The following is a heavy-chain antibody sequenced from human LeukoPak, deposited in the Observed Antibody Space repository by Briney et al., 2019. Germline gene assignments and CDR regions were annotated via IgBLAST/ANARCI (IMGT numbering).Heavy chain of an antibody. D-gene: IGHD3-22*01. CDR1: GFTSTSYA. V-gene: IGHV3-23*01. CDR3: AKVSSGYHYDY. CDR2: ISGSGGST. J-gene: IGHJ4*02. Sequence: PGGSLRLSCAASGFTSTSYAMSWVRPAPGKGLEWVSAISGSGGSTYYADSVKGRFTISRDNSKNTLYLQMNSLRAEDTAVYYCAKVSSGYHYDYWGQGTLVTVSS.